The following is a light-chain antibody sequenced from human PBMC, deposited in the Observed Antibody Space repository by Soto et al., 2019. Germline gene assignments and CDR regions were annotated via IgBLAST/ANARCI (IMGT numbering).Light chain of an antibody. Sequence: QSALTQPPSASGSPGQSVNISSTGTSSDVGGYNYVSWYQLYPGKAPKLMIYEVTRRPSGVPDRFSGSKSGNTASLTVSGLQAEDEADYYCSSYGGSNNVVFGGGTKLTVL. CDR3: SSYGGSNNVV. J-gene: IGLJ2*01. CDR1: SSDVGGYNY. CDR2: EVT. V-gene: IGLV2-8*01.